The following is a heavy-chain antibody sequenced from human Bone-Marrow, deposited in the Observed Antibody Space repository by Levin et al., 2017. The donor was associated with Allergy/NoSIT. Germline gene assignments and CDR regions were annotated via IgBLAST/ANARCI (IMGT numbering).Heavy chain of an antibody. CDR3: ARDQRTYYDFWSGYYQSVWFDP. CDR1: GFTFSDYY. J-gene: IGHJ5*02. Sequence: GGSLRLSCAASGFTFSDYYMSWIRQAPGKGLEWVSYISSSSSYTNYADSVKGRFTISRDNAKNSLYLQMNSLRAEDTAVYYCARDQRTYYDFWSGYYQSVWFDPWGQGTLVTVSS. CDR2: ISSSSSYT. D-gene: IGHD3-3*01. V-gene: IGHV3-11*06.